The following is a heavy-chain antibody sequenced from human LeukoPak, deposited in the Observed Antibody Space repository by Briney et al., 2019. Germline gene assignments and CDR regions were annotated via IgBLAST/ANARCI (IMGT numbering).Heavy chain of an antibody. CDR2: ISSSSSYI. Sequence: KSGGSLRLSCAASGFTFSSYSMNWVRQAPGKGLEWVSSISSSSSYIYYADSVKGRFTISRDNAKNSLYLQMNSLRAEDTAVYYCARDSPGYSSGWPNDYWGQGTLVTVSS. V-gene: IGHV3-21*01. J-gene: IGHJ4*02. CDR1: GFTFSSYS. D-gene: IGHD6-19*01. CDR3: ARDSPGYSSGWPNDY.